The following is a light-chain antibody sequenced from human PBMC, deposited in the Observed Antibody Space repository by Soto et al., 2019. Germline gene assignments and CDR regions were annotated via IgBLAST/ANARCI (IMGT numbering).Light chain of an antibody. CDR1: QTISGW. Sequence: IQMTQSTSSVSASAGDPVTITCRASQTISGWLAWYQQRPGKAPNLLIFDASTLESGVPSRFSGSGSGTTFTLTISSLQSDDFATYYCLQYNGYYRTFGQGTKVDI. J-gene: IGKJ1*01. CDR3: LQYNGYYRT. V-gene: IGKV1-5*01. CDR2: DAS.